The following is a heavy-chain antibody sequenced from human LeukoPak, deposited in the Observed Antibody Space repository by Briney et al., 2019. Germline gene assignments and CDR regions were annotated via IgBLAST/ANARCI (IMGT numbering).Heavy chain of an antibody. Sequence: GGSLRLSCAASGFPFSSYAMSWVRQAPGKGLEWVSAVSGNGGNTYYADSVKGRFIISRDESRNALYLRLSSLRVEDTAVYYCAKTRDRTSTDIMRRPFDMWGQGTMVTVSS. D-gene: IGHD3-16*01. J-gene: IGHJ3*02. CDR3: AKTRDRTSTDIMRRPFDM. CDR2: VSGNGGNT. V-gene: IGHV3-23*01. CDR1: GFPFSSYA.